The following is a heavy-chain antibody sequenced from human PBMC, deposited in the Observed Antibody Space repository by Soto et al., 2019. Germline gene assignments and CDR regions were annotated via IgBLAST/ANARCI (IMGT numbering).Heavy chain of an antibody. CDR2: ISYSGST. V-gene: IGHV4-31*03. CDR1: GGYISSGGYY. J-gene: IGHJ4*02. D-gene: IGHD1-26*01. CDR3: ARDAPSRYSI. Sequence: QVQLQESGPGLVKPSQTLSLTCTVSGGYISSGGYYWCWIRMHPGKGMEWIGYISYSGSTYYNPSLESRVAIPVDTSKNQCSLNLSSVTASDTAEYYCARDAPSRYSIWGQGTLVTVSS.